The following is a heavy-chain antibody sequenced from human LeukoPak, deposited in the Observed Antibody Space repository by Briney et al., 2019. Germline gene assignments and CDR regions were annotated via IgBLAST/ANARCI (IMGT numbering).Heavy chain of an antibody. Sequence: SQTLSLTCAVSGGSISSGGYSWSWIRQPPGKGLEWIGYIYHSGSTYYNPSLKSRVTISVDTSKNQFSLKLSSVTAADTAVYYCARGVTPNDAFDIWGQGTMVTVSS. CDR2: IYHSGST. V-gene: IGHV4-30-2*01. J-gene: IGHJ3*02. CDR3: ARGVTPNDAFDI. CDR1: GGSISSGGYS. D-gene: IGHD4-23*01.